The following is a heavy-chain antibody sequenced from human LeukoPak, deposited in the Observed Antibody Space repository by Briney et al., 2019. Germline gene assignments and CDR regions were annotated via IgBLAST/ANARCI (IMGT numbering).Heavy chain of an antibody. J-gene: IGHJ4*02. Sequence: SVTVSFKASGGTFINYAISWVRQAPGQGLEWMGGIIPIFGTANYAQKLQGRVTMTTETYKSTVYMELRSLRSDDTAVYYCASSSGWYGAQFDYWGQGTLVTVSS. CDR1: GGTFINYA. D-gene: IGHD6-19*01. CDR2: IIPIFGTA. CDR3: ASSSGWYGAQFDY. V-gene: IGHV1-69*05.